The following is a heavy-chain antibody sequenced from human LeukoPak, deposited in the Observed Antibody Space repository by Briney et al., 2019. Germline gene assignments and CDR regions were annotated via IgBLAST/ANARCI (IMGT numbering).Heavy chain of an antibody. V-gene: IGHV4-34*01. D-gene: IGHD3-22*01. CDR2: INHSGST. CDR3: ARLSSYYYDSSLDP. Sequence: SETLSLTCAVYGGSFSGYYWSWIRQPPGKGLEWIGEINHSGSTNYNPSLKSRVTISVDTSKNQFSLKLGSVTAADTAVYYCARLSSYYYDSSLDPWGQGTLVTVSS. CDR1: GGSFSGYY. J-gene: IGHJ5*02.